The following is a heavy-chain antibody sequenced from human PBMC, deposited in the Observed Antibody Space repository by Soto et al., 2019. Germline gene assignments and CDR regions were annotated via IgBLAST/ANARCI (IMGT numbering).Heavy chain of an antibody. J-gene: IGHJ2*01. CDR2: INCNGGST. V-gene: IGHV3-20*01. D-gene: IGHD6-13*01. Sequence: GKGLECVSCINCNGGSTGYADSVKVRFTNSRDNAKNSLYLQMNSLRAEDTALYHCVFVFSSSRRHTRYRSGLGIPAEPLSDL. CDR3: VFVFSSSRRHTRYRSGLGIPAEPLSDL.